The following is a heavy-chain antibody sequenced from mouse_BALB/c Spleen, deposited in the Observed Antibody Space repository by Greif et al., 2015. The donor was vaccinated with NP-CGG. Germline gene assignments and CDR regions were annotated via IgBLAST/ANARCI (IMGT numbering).Heavy chain of an antibody. CDR2: IYPGSGNT. CDR1: GYTFTDYY. CDR3: ARRSGTGAMGY. Sequence: LQESGPELVKPGASVKISCKASGYTFTDYYINWVKQKPGQGLEWIGWIYPGSGNTKYNEKFKGKATLTVDTSSSAAYMQFSSLASEEAGVYFCARRSGTGAMGYWGQGSSVAVSS. J-gene: IGHJ4*01. D-gene: IGHD4-1*01. V-gene: IGHV1-84*02.